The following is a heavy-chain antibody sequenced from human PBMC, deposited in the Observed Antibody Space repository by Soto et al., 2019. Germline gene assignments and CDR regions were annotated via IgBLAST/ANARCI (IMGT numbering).Heavy chain of an antibody. V-gene: IGHV4-30-4*01. D-gene: IGHD4-17*01. CDR2: IYYSGST. J-gene: IGHJ5*02. CDR1: GGSISSGDYY. Sequence: QVQLQESGPGLVKPSQTLSLTCTVSGGSISSGDYYWSWIRQPPGNGLEWIGYIYYSGSTYYNPSLKSRVTISVDTSKNQFSLKLSSVTAADTAVYYCARDRKGRDGDYNNWFDPWGQGTLVTVSS. CDR3: ARDRKGRDGDYNNWFDP.